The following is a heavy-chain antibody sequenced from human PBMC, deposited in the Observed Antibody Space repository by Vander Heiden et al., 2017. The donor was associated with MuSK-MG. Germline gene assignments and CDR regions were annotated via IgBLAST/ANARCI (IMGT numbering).Heavy chain of an antibody. V-gene: IGHV6-1*01. CDR2: TYYRSKWYN. CDR1: GDSVSSNSAA. D-gene: IGHD3-22*01. J-gene: IGHJ4*02. Sequence: QVQLQQSGPGLVKPSQTLSLTCAISGDSVSSNSAAWNWIRPSPSRGLEWLGRTYYRSKWYNDYAVCVKSRITINPDTSKNQFSLQLNSVTPEDTAVYYCAREFVSYYDSSGYRGFDYWGQGTLVTVSS. CDR3: AREFVSYYDSSGYRGFDY.